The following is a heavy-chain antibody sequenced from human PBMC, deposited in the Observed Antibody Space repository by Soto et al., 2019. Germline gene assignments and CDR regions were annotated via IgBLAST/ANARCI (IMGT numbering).Heavy chain of an antibody. CDR3: ARGYSSSWYLSNPSHPFDP. V-gene: IGHV4-59*01. CDR1: GGSISSYY. D-gene: IGHD6-13*01. Sequence: QVQLQESGPGLVKPSETLSLTCTVSGGSISSYYWSWIRQPPGKGLEWIGYIYYSGSTNYNPSLKSRVTISVDTSKNQFSLKLSSVTAADTAVYYCARGYSSSWYLSNPSHPFDPWGQGTLVTVSS. CDR2: IYYSGST. J-gene: IGHJ5*02.